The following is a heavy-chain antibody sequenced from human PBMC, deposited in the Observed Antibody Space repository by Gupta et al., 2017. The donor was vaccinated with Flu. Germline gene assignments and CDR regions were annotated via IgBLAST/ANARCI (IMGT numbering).Heavy chain of an antibody. CDR1: GFTFISYG. CDR2: ISYDGSNK. CDR3: AKDLLRSPPYYYYGMDV. V-gene: IGHV3-30*18. J-gene: IGHJ6*02. D-gene: IGHD4-17*01. Sequence: QVQLVESGGGVVQPGRSLRLHCAASGFTFISYGMHWVRQAPGKGLEWVAVISYDGSNKYYADSVKGRFTISRDNSKITLYLQMNSLRAEDTAVYYCAKDLLRSPPYYYYGMDVWGQGTTVTVSS.